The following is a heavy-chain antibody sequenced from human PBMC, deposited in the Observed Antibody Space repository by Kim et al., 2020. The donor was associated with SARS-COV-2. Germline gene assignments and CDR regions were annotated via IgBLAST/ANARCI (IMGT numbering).Heavy chain of an antibody. CDR1: GGSISSYY. Sequence: SETLSLTCTVSGGSISSYYWSWIRQPPGKGLEWIGYIYYSGSTNYNPSLKSRVTISVDTSKNQFSLKLSSVTAADTAVYYCARGVDFWSGWDWGQGTLVTVSS. V-gene: IGHV4-59*01. J-gene: IGHJ4*02. D-gene: IGHD3-3*01. CDR3: ARGVDFWSGWD. CDR2: IYYSGST.